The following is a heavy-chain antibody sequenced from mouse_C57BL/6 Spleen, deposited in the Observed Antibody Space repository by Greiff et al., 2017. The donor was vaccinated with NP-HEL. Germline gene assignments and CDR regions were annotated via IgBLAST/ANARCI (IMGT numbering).Heavy chain of an antibody. Sequence: VQLKQSGPELVKPGASVKISCKASGYSFTGYYMNWVKQSPEKSLEWIGEINPSTGGTTYNQKFKAKATLTVDKSSSTAYMQLKSLTSEDSAVYYCANFDYWGQGTTLTVSS. J-gene: IGHJ2*01. CDR1: GYSFTGYY. CDR3: ANFDY. CDR2: INPSTGGT. V-gene: IGHV1-42*01.